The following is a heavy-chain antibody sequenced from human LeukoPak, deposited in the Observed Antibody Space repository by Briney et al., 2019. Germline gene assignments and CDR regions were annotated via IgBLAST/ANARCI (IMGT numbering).Heavy chain of an antibody. CDR1: GGTFSSYA. D-gene: IGHD2-15*01. Sequence: SVKVSCKASGGTFSSYAISWMRQAPGQGLEWMGGIIPIFGTANYAQKFQGRVTITADESTSTAYMELSSLRSEDTAVYYCARSGCSGGSCHDYYYYGMDVWGKGTTVTVSS. CDR3: ARSGCSGGSCHDYYYYGMDV. J-gene: IGHJ6*04. CDR2: IIPIFGTA. V-gene: IGHV1-69*13.